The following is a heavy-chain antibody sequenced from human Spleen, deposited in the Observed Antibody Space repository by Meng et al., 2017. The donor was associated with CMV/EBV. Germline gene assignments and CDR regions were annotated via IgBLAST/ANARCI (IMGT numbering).Heavy chain of an antibody. J-gene: IGHJ6*02. CDR1: GYTFTSYG. CDR3: TRDPYYDILTPRPVHNYNYGLDV. CDR2: ISAYNGNT. Sequence: GESLKISCKASGYTFTSYGISWVRQAPGQGLEWMGWISAYNGNTNYAQKLQGRVTMTTDTSTSTAYMELRSLRSDDTAVYYCTRDPYYDILTPRPVHNYNYGLDVWGQGSTVTVSS. D-gene: IGHD3-9*01. V-gene: IGHV1-18*01.